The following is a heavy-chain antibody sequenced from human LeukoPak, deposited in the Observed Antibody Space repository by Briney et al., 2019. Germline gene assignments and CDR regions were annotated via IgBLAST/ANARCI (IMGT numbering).Heavy chain of an antibody. V-gene: IGHV4-31*03. CDR1: GGSISSGGYY. Sequence: SETLSLTCTVSGGSISSGGYYWSWIRQHPGKGLEWIGYIYYSGSTYYNPSLKSRVTISVDTSKNQFSLKLSSVTAADTAVYYCARAERLPYYFDYWGQGTLVAVSS. CDR3: ARAERLPYYFDY. J-gene: IGHJ4*02. D-gene: IGHD3-3*01. CDR2: IYYSGST.